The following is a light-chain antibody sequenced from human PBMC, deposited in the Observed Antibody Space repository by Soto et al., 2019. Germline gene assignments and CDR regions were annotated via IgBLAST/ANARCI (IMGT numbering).Light chain of an antibody. CDR1: SGDVGGHDC. CDR3: SSYTSSGTYV. V-gene: IGLV2-14*01. CDR2: EVT. J-gene: IGLJ1*01. Sequence: QSVLTQPASVSGSPGQSITISCARTSGDVGGHDCVSWYQQHPGRAPKLIMSEVTYRPSGVSDRFSGSKSGNTASLTISGLQAEDDADYYCSSYTSSGTYVFGTGTKVTVL.